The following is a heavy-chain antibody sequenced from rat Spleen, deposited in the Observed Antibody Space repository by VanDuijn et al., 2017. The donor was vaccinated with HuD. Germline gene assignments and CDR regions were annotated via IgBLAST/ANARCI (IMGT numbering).Heavy chain of an antibody. CDR1: GFSLTNYN. V-gene: IGHV2-41*01. D-gene: IGHD3-3*01. CDR3: VRGSAFFDY. J-gene: IGHJ2*01. CDR2: IWNTGGT. Sequence: QVQLKESGPGLVQPSQTLSLTCTVAGFSLTNYNVHWLRQPPGKGLEWLGVIWNTGGTRYNSALKSRLSISKDTSKRQVFLKMNSLQTEDTAMHFCVRGSAFFDYWGQGVLVTVSS.